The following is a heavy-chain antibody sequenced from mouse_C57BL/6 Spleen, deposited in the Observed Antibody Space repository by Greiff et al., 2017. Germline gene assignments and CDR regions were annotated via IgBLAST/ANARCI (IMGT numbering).Heavy chain of an antibody. CDR1: GYTFTSYW. V-gene: IGHV1-7*01. Sequence: QVQLQQSGAELAKPGASVTLSCKASGYTFTSYWMHWVKQRPGQGLEWIGYFNPSSGYTKYNQKFKDKATLTADKSSITAYMQLSSLTYEDSAVYCCARRVDFITTYYFDYWGQGTTLTVSS. CDR2: FNPSSGYT. D-gene: IGHD1-1*01. CDR3: ARRVDFITTYYFDY. J-gene: IGHJ2*01.